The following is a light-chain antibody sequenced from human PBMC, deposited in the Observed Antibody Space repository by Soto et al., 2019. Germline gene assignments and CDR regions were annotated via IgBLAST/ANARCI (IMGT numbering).Light chain of an antibody. V-gene: IGKV1-5*03. CDR2: KAS. J-gene: IGKJ1*01. Sequence: GDRVTITFRASQSISSWLAWYQQKPGRAPKLLIYKASTLESGVPSRFSGSGSGTEFTLTISSLQPDDFATYYCQQYNTDEPFGQGTKVDIK. CDR1: QSISSW. CDR3: QQYNTDEP.